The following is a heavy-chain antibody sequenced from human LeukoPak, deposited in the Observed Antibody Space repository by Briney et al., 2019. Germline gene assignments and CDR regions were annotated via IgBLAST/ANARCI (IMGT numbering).Heavy chain of an antibody. Sequence: ASVKVSCKASGYTFTGYYMHWVRQAPGQGLEWMGWINPNSGGTNYAQKFQGRVTMTRDTSISTAYMELSRLRSDDTAVYYCARVLWFGELSHGMDVWGQGTTVTVSS. D-gene: IGHD3-10*01. V-gene: IGHV1-2*02. CDR3: ARVLWFGELSHGMDV. CDR1: GYTFTGYY. J-gene: IGHJ6*02. CDR2: INPNSGGT.